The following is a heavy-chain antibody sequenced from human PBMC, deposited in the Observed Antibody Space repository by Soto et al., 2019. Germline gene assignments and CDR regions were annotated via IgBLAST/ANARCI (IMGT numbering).Heavy chain of an antibody. D-gene: IGHD3-10*01. V-gene: IGHV1-3*01. Sequence: ASVKVSCKASGYTFTNYAMHWVRQAPGQRLEWMGWINAGNGNTKYSQKFQGRVTITRDNSKNTLYLQMNSLRAEDTAVYYCAKVSVGSYSPYYYYGMDVWGQGTTVTVSS. CDR1: GYTFTNYA. J-gene: IGHJ6*02. CDR3: AKVSVGSYSPYYYYGMDV. CDR2: INAGNGNT.